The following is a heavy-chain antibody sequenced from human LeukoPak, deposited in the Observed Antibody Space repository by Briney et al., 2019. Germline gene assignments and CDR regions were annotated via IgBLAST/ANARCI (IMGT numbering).Heavy chain of an antibody. D-gene: IGHD4-4*01. J-gene: IGHJ6*02. CDR3: AKDLSNPYKYYGMNV. Sequence: GGSLRLSCAASGFTFSSYAMSWVRQAPGKGLEWVSAISGSGSSTYYADSVKGRFTISRDNSKNTLYLQMSSLRAEDTAVYSCAKDLSNPYKYYGMNVWGQGTTVTVSS. CDR1: GFTFSSYA. CDR2: ISGSGSST. V-gene: IGHV3-23*01.